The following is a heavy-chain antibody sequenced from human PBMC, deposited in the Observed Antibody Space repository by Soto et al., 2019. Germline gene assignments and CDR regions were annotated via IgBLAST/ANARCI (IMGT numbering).Heavy chain of an antibody. CDR3: AKDRGYYGAGSYYYYYGMDV. CDR1: GFTFSSYG. J-gene: IGHJ6*02. Sequence: GGSLRLSCAASGFTFSSYGMHWVRQAPGKGLEWVAVISYDGSNKYYADSVKGRFTISRDNSKNTLYLQMNSLRAEDKAVYYCAKDRGYYGAGSYYYYYGMDVWGQGTTVTVSS. CDR2: ISYDGSNK. V-gene: IGHV3-30*18. D-gene: IGHD3-10*01.